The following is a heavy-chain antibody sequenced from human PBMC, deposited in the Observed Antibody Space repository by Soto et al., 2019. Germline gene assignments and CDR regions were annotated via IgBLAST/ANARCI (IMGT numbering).Heavy chain of an antibody. CDR2: IFYSGTI. CDR1: GGSIRSDGFY. J-gene: IGHJ5*02. CDR3: ARDLGFSAFDP. V-gene: IGHV4-31*03. Sequence: SETLSLTCTVSGGSIRSDGFYWSWTRQHPGKGLEWMGYIFYSGTIYYNPSLKSRVTMSVDTSKNQFSLKLSSVTAADTAVYYCARDLGFSAFDPWGQGTLVTVSS. D-gene: IGHD3-10*01.